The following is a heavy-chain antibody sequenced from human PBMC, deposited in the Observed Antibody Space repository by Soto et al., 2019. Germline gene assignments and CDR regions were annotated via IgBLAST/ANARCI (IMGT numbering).Heavy chain of an antibody. Sequence: GASVKVSCKASGYTFTSYGISWVRQAPGQGLEWMGWISAYNGNTNYAQKLQGRVTMTTDTSTSTAYMELRSLRSDDTAVYYCARDLVVVVARKGSSWFDPWGQGTLVTVS. V-gene: IGHV1-18*01. CDR2: ISAYNGNT. CDR1: GYTFTSYG. D-gene: IGHD2-15*01. CDR3: ARDLVVVVARKGSSWFDP. J-gene: IGHJ5*02.